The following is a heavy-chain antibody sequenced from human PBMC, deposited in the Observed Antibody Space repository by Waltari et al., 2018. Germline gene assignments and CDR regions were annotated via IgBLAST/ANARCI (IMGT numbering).Heavy chain of an antibody. Sequence: QVQLQESGPGLVKPSQTLSLTCTVSGGSISSGSYYWSWIRQPAGDGLEWIGRIYTSGRTNYNPALKSRVTISVDTSKNQFSLKLSSVTAADTAVYYCAREGPGCSGGSCYRYWGQGTLVTVSS. D-gene: IGHD2-15*01. CDR2: IYTSGRT. V-gene: IGHV4-61*02. CDR3: AREGPGCSGGSCYRY. J-gene: IGHJ4*02. CDR1: GGSISSGSYY.